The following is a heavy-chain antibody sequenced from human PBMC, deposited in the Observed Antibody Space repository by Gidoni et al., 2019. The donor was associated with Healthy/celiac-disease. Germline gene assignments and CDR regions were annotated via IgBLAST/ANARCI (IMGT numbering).Heavy chain of an antibody. CDR1: GFTFSSYS. CDR3: ARDSVTHDRGPLDY. Sequence: EVQLVESGGGLVKPGGSLRLSCAASGFTFSSYSMNWVRQAPGKGLEWVSSISSSSSYIYYADSVKGRFTISRDNAKNSLYLQMNSLRAEDTAVYYCARDSVTHDRGPLDYWGQGTLVTVSS. CDR2: ISSSSSYI. V-gene: IGHV3-21*01. J-gene: IGHJ4*02. D-gene: IGHD1-1*01.